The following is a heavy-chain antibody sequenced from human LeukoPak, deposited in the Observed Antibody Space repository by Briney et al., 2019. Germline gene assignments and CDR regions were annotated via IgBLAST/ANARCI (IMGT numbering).Heavy chain of an antibody. CDR2: INHSGST. Sequence: PSETLSLTCAVYGGSFSGYYWSWIRQPPGKGLEWIGEINHSGSTNYNPSLKSRVTISVDTSKNQFSLKLSSVTAADTAVYYRARKKNYYYHSNSQATSTFDYWGQGTLVTVSS. CDR1: GGSFSGYY. V-gene: IGHV4-34*01. J-gene: IGHJ4*02. CDR3: ARKKNYYYHSNSQATSTFDY. D-gene: IGHD3-22*01.